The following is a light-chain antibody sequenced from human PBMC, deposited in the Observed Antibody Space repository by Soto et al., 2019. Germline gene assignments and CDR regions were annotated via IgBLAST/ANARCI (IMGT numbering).Light chain of an antibody. CDR2: DVS. CDR1: SSDVGGYNY. V-gene: IGLV2-14*01. J-gene: IGLJ2*01. CDR3: SSYTSSRTLV. Sequence: QSALTQPASVSGSPGQSITISCTGTSSDVGGYNYVSWYQQHPGKAPKLLIYDVSNRPSGFSNRFSGSKSGNTASLTISGLQAEDEDDYYCSSYTSSRTLVFGGGTKVTVL.